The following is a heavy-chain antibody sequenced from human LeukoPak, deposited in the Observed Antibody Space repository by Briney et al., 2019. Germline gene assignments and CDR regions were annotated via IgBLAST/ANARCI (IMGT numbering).Heavy chain of an antibody. CDR3: ARGVRRLWFGEPTGAFDI. CDR1: GGSISSSSYY. D-gene: IGHD3-10*01. V-gene: IGHV4-39*07. CDR2: IYYSGST. Sequence: SETLSLTCTVSGGSISSSSYYWGWIRQPPGKGLEWIGSIYYSGSTYYNPSLKSRVTISVDTSKNQFSLKLSSVTAADTAVYYCARGVRRLWFGEPTGAFDIWGQGTMVTVSS. J-gene: IGHJ3*02.